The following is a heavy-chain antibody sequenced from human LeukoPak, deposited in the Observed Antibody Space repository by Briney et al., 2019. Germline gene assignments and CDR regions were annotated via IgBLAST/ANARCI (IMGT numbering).Heavy chain of an antibody. J-gene: IGHJ3*02. Sequence: SETLSLTCTVSGGSISSGDYYWSWIRQPPGKGLEWIGYIYCSGSTYYNPSLKSRITISLDTSKNQFSLKLSSVTAADTAVYYCARSPRYYDILTGYYSDAFDIWGQGTMVTVSS. D-gene: IGHD3-9*01. CDR3: ARSPRYYDILTGYYSDAFDI. CDR1: GGSISSGDYY. CDR2: IYCSGST. V-gene: IGHV4-30-4*01.